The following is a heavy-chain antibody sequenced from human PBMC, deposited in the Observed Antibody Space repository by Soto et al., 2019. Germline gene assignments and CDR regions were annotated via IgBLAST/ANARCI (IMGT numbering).Heavy chain of an antibody. V-gene: IGHV4-34*01. D-gene: IGHD2-2*03. CDR2: INHSGST. J-gene: IGHJ6*02. Sequence: PSETLSLTCAVYGGSFSGYYWTWIRQPPGTGLEWIGEINHSGSTNYNPSLKSRVTISVDTSKNQFSLRLGSVTAADTAVYYCARLNGYCISTNCHGYYGMDVWGQGTTVTVSS. CDR3: ARLNGYCISTNCHGYYGMDV. CDR1: GGSFSGYY.